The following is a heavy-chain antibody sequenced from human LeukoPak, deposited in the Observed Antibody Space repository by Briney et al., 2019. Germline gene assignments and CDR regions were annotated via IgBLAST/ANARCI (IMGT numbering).Heavy chain of an antibody. CDR2: IIPIFGTA. J-gene: IGHJ3*02. CDR1: GGTFSSYA. Sequence: GASVKVSCKAPGGTFSSYAISWVRQAPGQGLEWMGGIIPIFGTANYAQKFQGRVTITTDESTSTAYMELSSLRSEDTAVYYCARAISNYTAMVSDAFDIWGQGTMVTVSS. D-gene: IGHD5-18*01. V-gene: IGHV1-69*05. CDR3: ARAISNYTAMVSDAFDI.